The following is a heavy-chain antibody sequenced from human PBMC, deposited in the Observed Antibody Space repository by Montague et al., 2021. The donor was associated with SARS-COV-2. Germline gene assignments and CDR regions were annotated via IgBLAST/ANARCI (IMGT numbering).Heavy chain of an antibody. CDR1: GFTFSSYG. Sequence: SLRLSCAASGFTFSSYGMHWVRQAPGKGLEWVAVIWYDGSNKYYADSVKGRFTISRDNFKNTLYLQMNSLRAEDTAVYYCSGSYPYYGMDVWGQGTTVTVSS. CDR3: SGSYPYYGMDV. D-gene: IGHD3-16*02. V-gene: IGHV3-33*01. CDR2: IWYDGSNK. J-gene: IGHJ6*02.